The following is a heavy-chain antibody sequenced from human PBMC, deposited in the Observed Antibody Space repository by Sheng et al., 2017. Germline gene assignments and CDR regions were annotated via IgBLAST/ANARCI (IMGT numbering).Heavy chain of an antibody. J-gene: IGHJ4*02. CDR3: ARGGGSYHGY. V-gene: IGHV4-59*11. CDR2: IYYSGST. CDR1: GGSISSHY. Sequence: QVQLQESGPGLVKPSETLSLTCTVSGGSISSHYWSWIRQPPGKGLEWIGYIYYSGSTNYNPSLKSRVTISVDTSKNQFSLKLSSVTAADTAVYYCARGGGSYHGYWGQGTLVTVSS. D-gene: IGHD1-26*01.